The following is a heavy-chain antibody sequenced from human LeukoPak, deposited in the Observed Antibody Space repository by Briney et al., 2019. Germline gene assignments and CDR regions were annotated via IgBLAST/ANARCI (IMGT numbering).Heavy chain of an antibody. J-gene: IGHJ4*02. CDR2: IKSKTDGGTT. CDR3: TTEPERYFDWLSGPFDY. D-gene: IGHD3-9*01. Sequence: PGGSLRLSCAASGFTFSNAWMSWVRQAPGKGLEWVGRIKSKTDGGTTDYAAPVKGRFTISRDDSKNTLCLQMNSLKTEDTAVYYCTTEPERYFDWLSGPFDYWGQGTLVTVSS. CDR1: GFTFSNAW. V-gene: IGHV3-15*01.